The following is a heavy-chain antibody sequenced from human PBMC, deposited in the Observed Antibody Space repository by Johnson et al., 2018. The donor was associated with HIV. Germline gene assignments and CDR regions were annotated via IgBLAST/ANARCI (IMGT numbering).Heavy chain of an antibody. V-gene: IGHV3-20*04. J-gene: IGHJ3*02. CDR3: ARDREVGARSGAFDI. CDR1: GFTFRNYD. D-gene: IGHD1-26*01. CDR2: INWNGGST. Sequence: VQLVESGGGVVQPGRSLRLSCGGSGFTFRNYDLHWVRQAPGKGLEWVSGINWNGGSTGYADSVKGRFTISRDNAKNSLYLQMNSLRAEDTALYYCARDREVGARSGAFDISGQGTMVTVSS.